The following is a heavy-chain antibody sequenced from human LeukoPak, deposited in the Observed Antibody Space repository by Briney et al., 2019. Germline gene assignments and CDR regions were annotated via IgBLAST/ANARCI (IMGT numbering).Heavy chain of an antibody. Sequence: GGSLRLSCAVSGFTFSSYAMSWVRQAPGKGLEWASGISGSGDSTYYADSVKGRFTISRDNSKNTLYLQMNSLRAEDTAVYYCAKKSYYYDSTGHYDYWGQGTLVTVSS. D-gene: IGHD3-22*01. V-gene: IGHV3-23*01. J-gene: IGHJ4*02. CDR3: AKKSYYYDSTGHYDY. CDR1: GFTFSSYA. CDR2: ISGSGDST.